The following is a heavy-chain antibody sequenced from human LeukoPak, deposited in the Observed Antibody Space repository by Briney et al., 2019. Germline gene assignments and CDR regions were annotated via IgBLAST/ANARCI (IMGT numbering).Heavy chain of an antibody. D-gene: IGHD2-15*01. Sequence: SETLSLTCTVSGGSISSYYWSWIWQPPGKGLEWIGFISYSGKTIYNPSLESRVTLSVDTSKKQFSLKLNSVADTDTAMYYCTETGAGGGYWGQGTLVTVSP. V-gene: IGHV4-59*01. CDR3: TETGAGGGY. CDR2: ISYSGKT. CDR1: GGSISSYY. J-gene: IGHJ4*02.